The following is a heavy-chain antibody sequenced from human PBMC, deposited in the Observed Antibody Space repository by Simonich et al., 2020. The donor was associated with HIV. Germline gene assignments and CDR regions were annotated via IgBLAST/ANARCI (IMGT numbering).Heavy chain of an antibody. V-gene: IGHV4-34*01. CDR2: INHKRRN. J-gene: IGHJ4*02. CDR1: GGSFSGYY. D-gene: IGHD1-1*01. CDR3: ARGGGNPNY. Sequence: QVHLQQWGAGLLKPSETLSLTCAVYGGSFSGYYWNWFRQPTGKGLGWIGEINHKRRNNYNPALKSRGSITIDTSKDQFSRKLSAVTAADTAVYYCARGGGNPNYWGQGTLVTVSS.